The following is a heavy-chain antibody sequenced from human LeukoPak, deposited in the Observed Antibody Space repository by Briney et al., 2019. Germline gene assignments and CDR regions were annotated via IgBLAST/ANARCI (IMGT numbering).Heavy chain of an antibody. D-gene: IGHD3-22*01. CDR1: GYTFTSYY. CDR2: INPSGGST. Sequence: ASVKVSCKASGYTFTSYYMHWVRQAPGQGLEWMGIINPSGGSTSYAQKFQGRVTMTRNTSISTAYMELSSLRSEDTAVYYCARIESNYYDSSGYRTHPLDIWGRGTMVTVSS. V-gene: IGHV1-46*01. CDR3: ARIESNYYDSSGYRTHPLDI. J-gene: IGHJ3*02.